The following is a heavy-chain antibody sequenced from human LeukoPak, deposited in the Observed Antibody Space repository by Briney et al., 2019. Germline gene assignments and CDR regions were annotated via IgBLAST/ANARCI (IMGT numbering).Heavy chain of an antibody. Sequence: AAVKVSFKASGYTFTSYGISWVRQAPGQGLEWMGWISAYNGNTNYAQKLQGRVTMTTDTSTSTAYMELRSLRSDDTAVYYCARASDSSGCYRIFDYWGQGTMVTVSS. D-gene: IGHD6-19*01. CDR1: GYTFTSYG. CDR3: ARASDSSGCYRIFDY. CDR2: ISAYNGNT. J-gene: IGHJ4*02. V-gene: IGHV1-18*01.